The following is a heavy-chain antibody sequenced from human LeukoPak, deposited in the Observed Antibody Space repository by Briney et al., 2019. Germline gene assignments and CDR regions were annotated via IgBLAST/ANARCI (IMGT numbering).Heavy chain of an antibody. D-gene: IGHD2-21*02. CDR2: IGSDGSGT. V-gene: IGHV3-74*03. CDR3: TILQAGRSGLMDV. Sequence: PGGSLRLSCAASGFSLSGYWMHWVRQIPGKGLMWVARIGSDGSGTTYADPVKGRFTISRDNSKNTLYLQMNSLNDEEAALYHCTILQAGRSGLMDVWGRGTTVTVSS. J-gene: IGHJ6*02. CDR1: GFSLSGYW.